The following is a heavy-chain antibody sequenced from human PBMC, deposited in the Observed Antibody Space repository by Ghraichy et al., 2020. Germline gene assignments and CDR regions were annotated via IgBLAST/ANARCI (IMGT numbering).Heavy chain of an antibody. V-gene: IGHV3-23*01. D-gene: IGHD6-19*01. Sequence: GSLRLSCAASGFTFSRNAMSWVRQAPGKGLEWVSTISGSGGSTYYADSVKGRFTISRDTSKNTLYLQMNSLRAEDTALYYCAKDRSSGWYAFNPAGFDYWGQGTLVTVSS. CDR2: ISGSGGST. J-gene: IGHJ4*02. CDR3: AKDRSSGWYAFNPAGFDY. CDR1: GFTFSRNA.